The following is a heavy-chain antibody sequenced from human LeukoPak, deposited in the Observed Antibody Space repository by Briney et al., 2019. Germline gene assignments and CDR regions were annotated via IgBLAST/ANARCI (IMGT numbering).Heavy chain of an antibody. Sequence: SETLSLTCTVSGGSISSGGYYWSWIRQHPGKGLEWIGYIYYSGSTNYNPSLKSRVTISVDTSKNQFSLKLSSVTAADTAVYYCAREIGLNIVVVVAATADDAFDIWGQGTMVTVSS. D-gene: IGHD2-15*01. CDR2: IYYSGST. J-gene: IGHJ3*02. V-gene: IGHV4-31*03. CDR3: AREIGLNIVVVVAATADDAFDI. CDR1: GGSISSGGYY.